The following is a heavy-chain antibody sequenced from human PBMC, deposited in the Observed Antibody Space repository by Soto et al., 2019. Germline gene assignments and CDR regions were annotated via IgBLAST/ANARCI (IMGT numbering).Heavy chain of an antibody. J-gene: IGHJ6*02. CDR2: ISYDGSNK. D-gene: IGHD6-6*01. Sequence: WGSLRLSCAASGFTFSSYGMHCFRQSPFKWLEWVAVISYDGSNKYYADSVKGRFTISRDNSKNTLYLQMNSLRAEDTAVYYCAKTTYSSSSTYYYGMDVWGQGTTVTVSS. CDR3: AKTTYSSSSTYYYGMDV. CDR1: GFTFSSYG. V-gene: IGHV3-30*18.